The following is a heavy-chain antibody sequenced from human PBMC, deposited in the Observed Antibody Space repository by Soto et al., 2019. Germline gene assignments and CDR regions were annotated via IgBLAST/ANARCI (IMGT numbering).Heavy chain of an antibody. CDR3: ARDPLHYGSGFDY. CDR1: GFPFSDYY. J-gene: IGHJ4*02. Sequence: QVQLVESGGGLVKPGGSLRLSCAASGFPFSDYYMSWIRQAPGKGLEWISYISSSGTTIYYADSVKGRFTISRDNVKSSLYLQMNSLRAEDKAVYDCARDPLHYGSGFDYWGQGTLVTVSS. CDR2: ISSSGTTI. D-gene: IGHD3-10*01. V-gene: IGHV3-11*01.